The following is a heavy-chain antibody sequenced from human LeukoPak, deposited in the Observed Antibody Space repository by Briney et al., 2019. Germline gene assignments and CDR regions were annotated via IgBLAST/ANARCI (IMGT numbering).Heavy chain of an antibody. CDR3: AVEGYQDDYYYYYGMDV. Sequence: SETLSLTCTVSGGSISSYYWSWIRQPPGKGLEWIGYIYYSGSTNYNPSLKSRVTISVDTSKNQFSLKLSSVTAADTAVYYCAVEGYQDDYYYYYGMDVWGQGTTVTVSS. D-gene: IGHD2-2*01. V-gene: IGHV4-59*01. CDR1: GGSISSYY. J-gene: IGHJ6*02. CDR2: IYYSGST.